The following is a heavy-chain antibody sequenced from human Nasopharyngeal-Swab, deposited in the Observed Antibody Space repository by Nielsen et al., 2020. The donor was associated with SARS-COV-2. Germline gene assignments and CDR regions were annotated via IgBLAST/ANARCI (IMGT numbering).Heavy chain of an antibody. D-gene: IGHD1-7*01. CDR2: IYWHDER. CDR3: AHRSGNWNYASFDY. Sequence: SGPTLVKPTETLRLTRTFSGFSLSTSGVGVGWIRQPPGKALEWLALIYWHDERRYRPSLKSRLTITKDTSKNQVVLTMTNMDPVDTATYYCAHRSGNWNYASFDYWGQGTLVTVSS. J-gene: IGHJ4*02. V-gene: IGHV2-5*01. CDR1: GFSLSTSGVG.